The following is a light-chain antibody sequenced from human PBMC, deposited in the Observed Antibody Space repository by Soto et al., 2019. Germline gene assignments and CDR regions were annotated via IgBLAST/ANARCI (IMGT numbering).Light chain of an antibody. CDR3: QQYGSYPLT. J-gene: IGKJ4*01. V-gene: IGKV3-20*01. Sequence: EVALTQSPAALSLCPGERATISWLASHSVDSSYFAWYQQRPGQAPRLLIYETSSRATGIPDRFSGSGSGTDFTLTVSRLEPEDFAVYFCQQYGSYPLTFGGGTKVHIK. CDR2: ETS. CDR1: HSVDSSY.